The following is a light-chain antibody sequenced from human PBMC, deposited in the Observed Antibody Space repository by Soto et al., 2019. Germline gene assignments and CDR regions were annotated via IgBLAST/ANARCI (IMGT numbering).Light chain of an antibody. J-gene: IGLJ1*01. CDR2: AVS. CDR3: SSYTSDSSYV. CDR1: SSDVGLYDY. Sequence: QPALTQPASVSGSPGQSITISCTGTSSDVGLYDYASWYQQHPGKAPQLMIYAVSNRPSGVSNRFSASKSGNTASLFISGLQAEDEADYYCSSYTSDSSYVFGSGTKVT. V-gene: IGLV2-14*01.